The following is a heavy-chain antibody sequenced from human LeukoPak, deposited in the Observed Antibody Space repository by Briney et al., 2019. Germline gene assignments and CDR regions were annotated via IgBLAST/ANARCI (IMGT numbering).Heavy chain of an antibody. D-gene: IGHD4-17*01. V-gene: IGHV3-66*01. J-gene: IGHJ4*02. CDR1: GLTVTNKY. CDR3: ERDADGHADH. CDR2: IYSNGDT. Sequence: GGSLRLACAASGLTVTNKYWNWVRQPPGKGPEWISLIYSNGDTRYADSVKGRLTFSRDNSKNTLYLQMNSLRAEDTAVYYCERDADGHADHWGQGSLVTVSS.